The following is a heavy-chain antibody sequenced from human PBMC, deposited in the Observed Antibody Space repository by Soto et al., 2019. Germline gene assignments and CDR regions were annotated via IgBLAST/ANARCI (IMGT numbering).Heavy chain of an antibody. J-gene: IGHJ4*02. V-gene: IGHV4-30-4*01. CDR2: IYYSGST. CDR3: ARASAYYYDSSGQGSYYFDY. D-gene: IGHD3-22*01. CDR1: GGSISSGDYY. Sequence: SETLSLTCTVSGGSISSGDYYWSWIRQPPEKGLEWIGYIYYSGSTYYNPSLKSRVTISVDTSKNQFSLKLSSVTAADTAVYYCARASAYYYDSSGQGSYYFDYWGQGTLVTVSS.